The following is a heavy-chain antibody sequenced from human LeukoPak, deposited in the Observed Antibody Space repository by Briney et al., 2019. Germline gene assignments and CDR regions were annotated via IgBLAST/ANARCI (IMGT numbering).Heavy chain of an antibody. D-gene: IGHD6-6*01. Sequence: ASVKVSCKASGYTFTSYGISWVRQAPEQGLEWMGWISAYNGNTNYAQKLQGRVTMTTDTSTSTAYMELRSLRSDDTAVYYCARVASSSPQSASPYWGQGTLVTVSS. CDR2: ISAYNGNT. J-gene: IGHJ4*02. CDR1: GYTFTSYG. CDR3: ARVASSSPQSASPY. V-gene: IGHV1-18*01.